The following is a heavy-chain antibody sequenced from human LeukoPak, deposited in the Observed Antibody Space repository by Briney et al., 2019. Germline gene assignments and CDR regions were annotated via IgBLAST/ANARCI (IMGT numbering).Heavy chain of an antibody. D-gene: IGHD1-1*01. CDR3: AKVEDRADQYNWNDVVY. V-gene: IGHV3-23*01. J-gene: IGHJ4*02. CDR2: ISGSGGST. CDR1: GFTFSSYA. Sequence: GGSLRLSCAASGFTFSSYAMSWVRQAPGKGLEWVSAISGSGGSTYYADSVKGRFTISRDNSKNTLYLQMNSLRAEYTAVYYCAKVEDRADQYNWNDVVYWGQGTLVTVSS.